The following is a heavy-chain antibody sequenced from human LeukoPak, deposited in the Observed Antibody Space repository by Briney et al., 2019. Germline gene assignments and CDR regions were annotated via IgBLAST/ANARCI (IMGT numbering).Heavy chain of an antibody. CDR2: INEDGSEK. CDR1: GFTFSNHW. V-gene: IGHV3-7*03. CDR3: AKDRGRYYDSSGYYWGYYFDS. J-gene: IGHJ4*02. Sequence: GGSLRLSCAASGFTFSNHWMSWVRQGPGKGLEWVANINEDGSEKYYVDSVKGRFTISRDNSKNTLYLQMSSLRAEDTAVYYCAKDRGRYYDSSGYYWGYYFDSWGQGILVTVST. D-gene: IGHD3-22*01.